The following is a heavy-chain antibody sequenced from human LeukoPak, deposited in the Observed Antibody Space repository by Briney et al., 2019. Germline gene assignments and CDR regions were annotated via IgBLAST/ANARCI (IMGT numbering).Heavy chain of an antibody. CDR2: IYYSGST. V-gene: IGHV4-30-4*01. D-gene: IGHD3-9*01. Sequence: PSETLSLTCTVSGGSISSGDYYWSWIRQPPGKGLEWIGYIYYSGSTYYNPSLKSRVTISVDTSKNQFSLKLSSVTAADTAVYYCAREYYDILTGYLGFDYWGQGTLVTVSS. CDR1: GGSISSGDYY. CDR3: AREYYDILTGYLGFDY. J-gene: IGHJ4*02.